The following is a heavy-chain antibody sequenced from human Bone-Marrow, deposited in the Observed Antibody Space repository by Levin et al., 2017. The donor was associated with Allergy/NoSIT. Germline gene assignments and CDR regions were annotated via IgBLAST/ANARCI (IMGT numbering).Heavy chain of an antibody. V-gene: IGHV4-39*07. CDR1: GGSISSSSYY. CDR3: ARDSAAGTGGGY. Sequence: SETLSLTCTVSGGSISSSSYYWGWIRQPPGKGLEWIGSIYYSGSTYYNPSLKSRVTISVDTSKNQFSLKLSSVTAADTAVYYCARDSAAGTGGGYWGQGTLVTVSS. D-gene: IGHD6-13*01. CDR2: IYYSGST. J-gene: IGHJ4*02.